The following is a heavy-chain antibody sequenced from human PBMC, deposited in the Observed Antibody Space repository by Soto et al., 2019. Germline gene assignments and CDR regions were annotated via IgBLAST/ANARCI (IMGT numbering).Heavy chain of an antibody. CDR3: AREVRGTVTTLGGYRWFDP. CDR2: IYYSGST. V-gene: IGHV4-31*03. J-gene: IGHJ5*02. D-gene: IGHD3-16*01. Sequence: QVQLQESGPGLLKPSQTLSLTCTVSGGSISSGAYYWSWIRQHPGKGLEWIGYIYYSGSTYYNPSLKSRVTISVDTSKSQFSLNLNSVTAADTAVYYCAREVRGTVTTLGGYRWFDPWGQGTLVTVSS. CDR1: GGSISSGAYY.